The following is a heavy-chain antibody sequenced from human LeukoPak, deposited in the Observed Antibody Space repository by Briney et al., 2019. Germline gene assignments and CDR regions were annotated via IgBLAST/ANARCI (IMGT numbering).Heavy chain of an antibody. Sequence: ASVKVSCKASGYTFTTYTMHWVRQAPGQRLEWMGWINAGNGNTKYSQKFQGRVTITRDTSASTAYMELSSLRSEDTAVYYCARDGSSWSYYPFDYWGQGTLVTASS. V-gene: IGHV1-3*01. J-gene: IGHJ4*02. D-gene: IGHD1-26*01. CDR2: INAGNGNT. CDR1: GYTFTTYT. CDR3: ARDGSSWSYYPFDY.